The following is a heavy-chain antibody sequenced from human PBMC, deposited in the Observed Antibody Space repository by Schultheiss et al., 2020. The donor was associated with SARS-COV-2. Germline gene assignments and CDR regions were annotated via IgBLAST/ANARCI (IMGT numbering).Heavy chain of an antibody. V-gene: IGHV3-74*01. J-gene: IGHJ4*02. CDR1: GFTFSSYW. Sequence: GGSLRLSCAASGFTFSSYWMHWVRQAPGKGLVWVSRINSDGSSTSYADSVKGRFTISRDNAKNTLYLQMNSLRAEDTAVYYCARGGALEPFDYWGQGTLVTVSS. CDR2: INSDGSST. D-gene: IGHD1-1*01. CDR3: ARGGALEPFDY.